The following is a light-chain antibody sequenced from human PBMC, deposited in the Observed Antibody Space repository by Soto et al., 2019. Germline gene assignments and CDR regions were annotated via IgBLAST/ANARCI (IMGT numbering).Light chain of an antibody. CDR1: SSDIGAYNY. V-gene: IGLV2-14*01. CDR3: NSYTTLSNRV. Sequence: QPVRSPPGSVCGSPGQSIILSCTGTSSDIGAYNYVSWYQQQPGKAPNLRIYEVTSRPSGVSDRFSGSKSGNTAALTISGLQAEDEANYYGNSYTTLSNRVFGTGTKVTV. J-gene: IGLJ1*01. CDR2: EVT.